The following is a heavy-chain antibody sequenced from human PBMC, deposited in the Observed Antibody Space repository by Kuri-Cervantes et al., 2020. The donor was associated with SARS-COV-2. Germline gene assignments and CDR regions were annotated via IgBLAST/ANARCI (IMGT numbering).Heavy chain of an antibody. J-gene: IGHJ6*02. Sequence: SLNTSCAASGFTFSSYAMHWVRQAPGKGLEWVAVISYDGSNKYYADSVKGRFTISRDNSKNTLYLQMNSLRAEDTAVYYCARDGRDLDTAMVYYGMDVWGHGTKVTVSS. V-gene: IGHV3-30-3*01. CDR2: ISYDGSNK. CDR3: ARDGRDLDTAMVYYGMDV. CDR1: GFTFSSYA. D-gene: IGHD5-18*01.